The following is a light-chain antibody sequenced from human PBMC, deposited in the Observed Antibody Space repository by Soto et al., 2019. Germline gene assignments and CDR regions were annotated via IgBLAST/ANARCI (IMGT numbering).Light chain of an antibody. J-gene: IGKJ5*01. CDR2: DAS. Sequence: EIVLTQSPATLSLSPGESATLSCRTSQSVSKYFSWYQQKPGRAPRLLIYDASSRATGIPARFLGSVSGTDFPLTISIQEPEDFAIYYCQQRNNSPITFGQGTRLEIK. CDR1: QSVSKY. V-gene: IGKV3-11*01. CDR3: QQRNNSPIT.